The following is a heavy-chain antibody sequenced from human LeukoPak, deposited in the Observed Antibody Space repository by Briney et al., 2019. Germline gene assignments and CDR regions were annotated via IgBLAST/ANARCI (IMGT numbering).Heavy chain of an antibody. Sequence: PSETLSLTCTFSGGSISSRSYYWGWIRQPPGRGLEWIGSIYYSGSTYYHPSLKSRVTISVDTSKNQFSLKLSSVTAADTAVYYCARRTGSHDYWGQGTLVTVSS. D-gene: IGHD3/OR15-3a*01. CDR1: GGSISSRSYY. CDR3: ARRTGSHDY. V-gene: IGHV4-39*01. J-gene: IGHJ4*02. CDR2: IYYSGST.